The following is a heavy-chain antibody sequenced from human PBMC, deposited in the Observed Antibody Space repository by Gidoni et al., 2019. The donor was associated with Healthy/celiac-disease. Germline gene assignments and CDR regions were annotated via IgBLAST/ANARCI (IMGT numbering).Heavy chain of an antibody. CDR3: AKDPTLAWDYRYYFDY. Sequence: EVQLLESGGGLVQPGGSLRLSCAASGFTFSSYAMSWVRQAPGKGLEWVSAISGSGGSTYYADSVKGRFTISRDNSKNTLYLQMNSLRAEDTAVYYCAKDPTLAWDYRYYFDYWGQGTLVTVSS. D-gene: IGHD1-7*01. J-gene: IGHJ4*02. CDR2: ISGSGGST. V-gene: IGHV3-23*01. CDR1: GFTFSSYA.